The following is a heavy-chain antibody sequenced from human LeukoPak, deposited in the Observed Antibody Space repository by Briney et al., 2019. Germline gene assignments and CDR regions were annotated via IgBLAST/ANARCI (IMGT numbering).Heavy chain of an antibody. CDR1: GGTFSSYA. CDR3: ARAPRYYYDSSGYL. Sequence: ASVKVSCKASGGTFSSYAISWVRQAPGQGLGWMGGIIPIFGTANYAQKFQGRVTITADKSTSTAYMELSSLRSEDTAVYYCARAPRYYYDSSGYLWGQGTLVTVSS. D-gene: IGHD3-22*01. J-gene: IGHJ4*02. CDR2: IIPIFGTA. V-gene: IGHV1-69*06.